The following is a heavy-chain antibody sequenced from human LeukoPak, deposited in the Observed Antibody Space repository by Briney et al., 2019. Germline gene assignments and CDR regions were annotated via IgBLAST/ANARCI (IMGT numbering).Heavy chain of an antibody. CDR2: IYYSGST. Sequence: SETLSLTCTVSGVSISSGSYFWSWIRQPAGKGLEWIGYIYYSGSTNYNPSLKSRVTISVDTSKNQFSLKLSSVTAADTAVYYCARLGGYLGQTGYDYWGQGTLVTVSS. D-gene: IGHD6-25*01. J-gene: IGHJ4*02. CDR1: GVSISSGSYF. CDR3: ARLGGYLGQTGYDY. V-gene: IGHV4-61*10.